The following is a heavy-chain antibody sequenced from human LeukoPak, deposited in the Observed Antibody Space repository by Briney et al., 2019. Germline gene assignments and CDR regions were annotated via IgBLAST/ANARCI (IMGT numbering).Heavy chain of an antibody. CDR2: ISHSGRA. CDR1: GGSFSGYY. V-gene: IGHV4-34*01. J-gene: IGHJ6*03. CDR3: ARGKGRYYYGSGSYTDV. D-gene: IGHD3-10*01. Sequence: SETLSLTCAVYGGSFSGYYWSWIRQSPGKGLEWIGEISHSGRANYNSSLKSRVTISVDTSKNQFSLKLSSVTAADTAVYYCARGKGRYYYGSGSYTDVWGKGTTVTASS.